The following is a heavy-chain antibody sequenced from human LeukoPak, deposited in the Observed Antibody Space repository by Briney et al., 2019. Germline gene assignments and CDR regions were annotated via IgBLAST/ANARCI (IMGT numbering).Heavy chain of an antibody. Sequence: GASVKVSCKASGYTFASYYMHWVRQAPGQGLEWMGIINPSGGSTSYAQKFQGRVTMTRDTSTSTDYMEQSSLRSEDTAVYYCARARYYDSSGYGHDYWGQGTLVTVSS. CDR1: GYTFASYY. V-gene: IGHV1-46*01. CDR3: ARARYYDSSGYGHDY. J-gene: IGHJ4*02. D-gene: IGHD3-22*01. CDR2: INPSGGST.